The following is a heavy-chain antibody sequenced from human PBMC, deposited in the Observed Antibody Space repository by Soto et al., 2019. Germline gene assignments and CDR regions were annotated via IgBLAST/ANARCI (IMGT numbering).Heavy chain of an antibody. J-gene: IGHJ6*02. V-gene: IGHV1-69*13. CDR3: ARSRTDYVWGSYRYNYYGMDV. Sequence: SVKVSCKASGGTFSSYAISWVRQAPGQGLEWMGGIIPIFGTANYAQKFQGRVTITADESTSTAYMELSSLRSEDTAVYYCARSRTDYVWGSYRYNYYGMDVWGQGTTVTVSS. D-gene: IGHD3-16*02. CDR2: IIPIFGTA. CDR1: GGTFSSYA.